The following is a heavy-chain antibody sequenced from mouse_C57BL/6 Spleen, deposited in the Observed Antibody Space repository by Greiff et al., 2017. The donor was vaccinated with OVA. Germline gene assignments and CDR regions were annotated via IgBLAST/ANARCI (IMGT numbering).Heavy chain of an antibody. Sequence: EVKLMESGGGLVKPGGSLKLSCAASGFTFSDYGMHWVRQAPEKGLEWVAYISSGSSTIYYADTVKGRFTISRDNAKNTLFLQMTSLRSEDTAMYYCARGELRYPVAYWGQGTLVTVSA. D-gene: IGHD1-1*01. CDR2: ISSGSSTI. V-gene: IGHV5-17*01. CDR1: GFTFSDYG. J-gene: IGHJ3*01. CDR3: ARGELRYPVAY.